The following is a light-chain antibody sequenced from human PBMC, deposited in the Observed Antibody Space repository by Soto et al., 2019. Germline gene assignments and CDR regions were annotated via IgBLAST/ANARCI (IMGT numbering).Light chain of an antibody. CDR1: QSVSSSY. Sequence: EIVLTQSPGTLSLSPGERATLSCRASQSVSSSYLAWYQQKPGQAPRLLISGASSRATGIPDRFSGSGSGTDFTLTISRLEPEDFAVYYCQQYGGSPPFTFGPGTKADIK. J-gene: IGKJ3*01. CDR3: QQYGGSPPFT. V-gene: IGKV3-20*01. CDR2: GAS.